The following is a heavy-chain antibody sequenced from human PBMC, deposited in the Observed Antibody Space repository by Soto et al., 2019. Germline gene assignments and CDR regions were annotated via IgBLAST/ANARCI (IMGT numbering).Heavy chain of an antibody. V-gene: IGHV3-23*01. J-gene: IGHJ4*02. CDR3: AKDPRLQLGF. D-gene: IGHD1-1*01. CDR2: ISGGGHGT. CDR1: GFPFGNYA. Sequence: LRLSCAASGFPFGNYAMSWVRQAPGKGLEWISGISGGGHGTNYADSVKGRFTISRDDSRNTLYLQMNSLRVEDTAVYYCAKDPRLQLGFWGQGTLVTVSS.